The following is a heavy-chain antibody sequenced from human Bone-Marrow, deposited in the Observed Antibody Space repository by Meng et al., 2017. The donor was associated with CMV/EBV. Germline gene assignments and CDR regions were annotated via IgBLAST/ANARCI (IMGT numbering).Heavy chain of an antibody. CDR1: GGSFSGYY. Sequence: SETLSLTCAVYGGSFSGYYWSWIRQPPGKGLEWIGEINHSGSTNYNPSLKSRVTISVDTSKNQFSLKLSSVTAADTVVYYCARGRYCSSTSCFRYAFDIWGQGTMVTVSS. CDR3: ARGRYCSSTSCFRYAFDI. D-gene: IGHD2-2*01. CDR2: INHSGST. J-gene: IGHJ3*02. V-gene: IGHV4-34*01.